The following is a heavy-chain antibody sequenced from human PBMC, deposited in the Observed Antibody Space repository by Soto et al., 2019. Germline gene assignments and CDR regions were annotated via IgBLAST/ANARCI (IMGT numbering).Heavy chain of an antibody. CDR3: ARDQIGSNGSSSGGEYYYYYYGMDV. CDR1: GYTFTGYY. J-gene: IGHJ6*02. CDR2: ISPNSGGT. Sequence: ASVKVSCKASGYTFTGYYMHWVRQAPGQGLEWMGWISPNSGGTNYAQKFQGWVTMTRDTSISTAYMELSRLRSDDTAVYYCARDQIGSNGSSSGGEYYYYYYGMDVWGQGTTVTVSS. V-gene: IGHV1-2*04. D-gene: IGHD6-6*01.